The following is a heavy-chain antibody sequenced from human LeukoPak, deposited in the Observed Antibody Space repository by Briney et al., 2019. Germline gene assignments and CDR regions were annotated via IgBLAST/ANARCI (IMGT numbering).Heavy chain of an antibody. CDR1: GYSFTIYW. J-gene: IGHJ4*02. Sequence: GESLKNSCEGSGYSFTIYWIGWVRQMPGKGLDWMGIIYPGDSDVRYNPSFQGQVTISADKSINTAYLQWSSLKASDTAMYYCARLYRYCSGGDCYPYYFDNWGQGTLVTVSS. CDR3: ARLYRYCSGGDCYPYYFDN. CDR2: IYPGDSDV. V-gene: IGHV5-51*01. D-gene: IGHD2-15*01.